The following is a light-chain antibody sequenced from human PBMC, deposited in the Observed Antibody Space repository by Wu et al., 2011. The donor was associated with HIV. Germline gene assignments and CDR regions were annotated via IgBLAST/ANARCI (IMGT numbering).Light chain of an antibody. CDR1: QRISSN. Sequence: EIVLTQSPGTLSVSPGDRATLPCRASQRISSNLAWYQQKPGQAPRLLMFSASTRATGIPARFSGSGSGTYFTLTISSLEPEDFAVYYCQQRTSWPLTFGQGTRLEIK. V-gene: IGKV3-11*01. CDR3: QQRTSWPLT. CDR2: SAS. J-gene: IGKJ5*01.